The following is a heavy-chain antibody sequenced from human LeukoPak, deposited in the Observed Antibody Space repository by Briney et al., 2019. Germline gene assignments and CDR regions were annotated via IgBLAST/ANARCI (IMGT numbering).Heavy chain of an antibody. Sequence: PGGSLRLTCAASGFIFSNYAMYWVRQAPGKGLEYVSAISSNGGSTYYANSVKGRLTISRDNSKNTLYLQMGSLRAEDMAVYYCARGGDPLDYYYYGMDVWGQGTTVTVSS. D-gene: IGHD2-21*02. V-gene: IGHV3-64*01. CDR3: ARGGDPLDYYYYGMDV. CDR1: GFIFSNYA. J-gene: IGHJ6*02. CDR2: ISSNGGST.